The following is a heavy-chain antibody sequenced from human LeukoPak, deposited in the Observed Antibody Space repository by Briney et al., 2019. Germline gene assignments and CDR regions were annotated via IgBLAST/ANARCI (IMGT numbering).Heavy chain of an antibody. D-gene: IGHD2-2*01. V-gene: IGHV4-34*01. CDR1: GGSFSGYY. Sequence: SETLSLTCAVYGGSFSGYYRSWIRQPPGKGLEWIGEINHSGSTNYNPSHKSRVTISVDTSKNQFSLKLSSVTAADTAVYYCAGNARASSDYWGQGTLVTVSS. CDR3: AGNARASSDY. CDR2: INHSGST. J-gene: IGHJ4*02.